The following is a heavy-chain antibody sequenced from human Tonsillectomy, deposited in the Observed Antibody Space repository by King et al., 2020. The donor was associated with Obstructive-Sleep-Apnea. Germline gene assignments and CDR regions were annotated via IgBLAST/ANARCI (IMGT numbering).Heavy chain of an antibody. CDR1: GDSVSSNSAA. D-gene: IGHD3-10*01. V-gene: IGHV6-1*01. J-gene: IGHJ6*02. CDR2: TYYRSKWFN. CDR3: ARYYYGSVSSSDYYYYGMDV. Sequence: VQLQQSGPGLVKPSQSLSLTCAISGDSVSSNSAAWNWIRQSPTRGLEWLGRTYYRSKWFNDYAESVKSRITINPDTSKNQFSLQLNFVTPEDTAVYYCARYYYGSVSSSDYYYYGMDVWGQGTTVTVSS.